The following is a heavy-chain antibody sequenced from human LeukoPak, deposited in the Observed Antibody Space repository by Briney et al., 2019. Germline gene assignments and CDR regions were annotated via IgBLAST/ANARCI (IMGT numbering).Heavy chain of an antibody. Sequence: PSETLSLTCTVSGGSISSHYWSWIRQPPGKGLEWIGYIYYSGSTNYNPSLKSRVTISVDTSKNQFSLKLSSVTAADTAVYYCARCRDGGHGFDYWSQGTLVTVSS. CDR1: GGSISSHY. J-gene: IGHJ4*02. CDR2: IYYSGST. V-gene: IGHV4-59*11. CDR3: ARCRDGGHGFDY. D-gene: IGHD5-24*01.